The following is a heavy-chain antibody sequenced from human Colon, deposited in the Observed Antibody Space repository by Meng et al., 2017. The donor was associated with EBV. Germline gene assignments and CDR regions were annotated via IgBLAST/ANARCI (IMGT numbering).Heavy chain of an antibody. CDR3: ARRPTGIDY. CDR2: IIHGGSP. Sequence: HLQQWGAGRLKPSEPLSLTCAVNGGSLRGAYWNWIRQPTGKGLEWIGEIIHGGSPSYNPSLKSRVTISIDTSKNQLSLMLSSVTAADTAVYYCARRPTGIDYWGQGTLVTVSS. D-gene: IGHD2-8*02. CDR1: GGSLRGAY. V-gene: IGHV4-34*12. J-gene: IGHJ4*02.